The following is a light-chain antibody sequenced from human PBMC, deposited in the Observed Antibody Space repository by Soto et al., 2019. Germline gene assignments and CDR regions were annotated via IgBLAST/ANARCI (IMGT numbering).Light chain of an antibody. V-gene: IGLV1-40*01. Sequence: QSVLTQPPSVSGAPGQRVTISCTGSSSNIGAGYHVHWYQQLPGTAPKLLIYGNSNRPSGVPDRFSGSKSGTSASLAITGLQAEDEADYYCQSYDSSLSGYVFGTGTKLIVL. CDR2: GNS. CDR1: SSNIGAGYH. J-gene: IGLJ1*01. CDR3: QSYDSSLSGYV.